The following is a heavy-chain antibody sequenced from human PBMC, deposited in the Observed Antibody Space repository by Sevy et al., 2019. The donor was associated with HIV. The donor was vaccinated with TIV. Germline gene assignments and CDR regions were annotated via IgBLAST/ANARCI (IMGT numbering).Heavy chain of an antibody. V-gene: IGHV3-33*01. CDR2: IWNDGSNT. CDR1: GFIFSYYG. D-gene: IGHD3-16*01. J-gene: IGHJ4*02. CDR3: ARDPHEIMLSGSYYVY. Sequence: GGSLRLSCAASGFIFSYYGMHWVRQAPGKGLEWVAVIWNDGSNTIYADSVKGRFTISRDNSKNILYLQMNSLRDEDTAVYYCARDPHEIMLSGSYYVYWGQGTRVTVSS.